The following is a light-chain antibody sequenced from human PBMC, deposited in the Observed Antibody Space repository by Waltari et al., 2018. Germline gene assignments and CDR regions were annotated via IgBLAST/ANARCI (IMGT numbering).Light chain of an antibody. CDR1: QSVSSN. Sequence: EIVLTQSPATPSLSPGERSTLSFRASQSVSSNLAWYQQISGQAPRLLIYDASNRAAGIPARFSGSGSGTDFTLTISSLEPEDFALYFCQQRSSWPPTFGQGTKVEVK. CDR2: DAS. CDR3: QQRSSWPPT. J-gene: IGKJ1*01. V-gene: IGKV3-11*01.